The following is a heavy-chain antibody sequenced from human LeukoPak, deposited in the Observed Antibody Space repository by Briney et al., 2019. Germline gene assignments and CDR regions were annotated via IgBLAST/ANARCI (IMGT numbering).Heavy chain of an antibody. Sequence: SSETLSLTCNVSGGSIITYYWTWVRQPPGKGLEWIGYIYDYGTTNYNPSLKSRVTISVDTSKNQFSLSLTSVTAADTAAYYCARGIRYGNEFWGQGTLVTVSS. CDR2: IYDYGTT. D-gene: IGHD6-13*01. CDR1: GGSIITYY. V-gene: IGHV4-59*01. CDR3: ARGIRYGNEF. J-gene: IGHJ4*02.